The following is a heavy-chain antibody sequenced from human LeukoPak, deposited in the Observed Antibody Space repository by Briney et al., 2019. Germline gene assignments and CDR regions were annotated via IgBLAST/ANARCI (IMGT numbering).Heavy chain of an antibody. CDR3: ARVPRTNIAGAGILFDP. D-gene: IGHD6-19*01. Sequence: ASVKVSCKASGYTFTGYYMHWVRQAPGQGLEWMGWINPNSGGTNYAQKFQGRVTMTRDTSISTAYMELSRLRSDDTAVYYCARVPRTNIAGAGILFDPWGQGTLVTVSS. J-gene: IGHJ5*02. CDR1: GYTFTGYY. CDR2: INPNSGGT. V-gene: IGHV1-2*02.